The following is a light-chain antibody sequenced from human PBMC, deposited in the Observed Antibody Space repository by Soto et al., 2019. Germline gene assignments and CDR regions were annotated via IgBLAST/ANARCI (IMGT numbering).Light chain of an antibody. CDR3: QHYNVYGT. Sequence: DIQLTQSPSTLSASVGDRVTITCRASQSISSWLAWYQQKPGRAPKLLIYKASSLESGVPSRFSGSGSGTEFTLTISSLQPDVFATYYCQHYNVYGTFGQGTKVEIK. CDR2: KAS. J-gene: IGKJ1*01. V-gene: IGKV1-5*03. CDR1: QSISSW.